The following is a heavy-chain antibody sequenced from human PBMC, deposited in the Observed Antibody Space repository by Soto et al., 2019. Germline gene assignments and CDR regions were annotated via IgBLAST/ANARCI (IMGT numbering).Heavy chain of an antibody. CDR2: ISGNSKST. J-gene: IGHJ4*02. D-gene: IGHD6-19*01. V-gene: IGHV3-11*03. CDR3: AKYIRIAVSGMFDN. CDR1: GFTFSDYF. Sequence: PGGSLRLSCAASGFTFSDYFIHWVRQAPGKGLEWVSHISGNSKSTSYAESVRGRFTISGDNAKNSLYLQMNSLRTDDTALYYCAKYIRIAVSGMFDNWGQGTQVTVSS.